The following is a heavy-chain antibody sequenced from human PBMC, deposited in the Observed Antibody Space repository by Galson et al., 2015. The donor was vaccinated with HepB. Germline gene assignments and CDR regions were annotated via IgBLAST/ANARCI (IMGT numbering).Heavy chain of an antibody. Sequence: SVKVSCKASGGTFSSYAISWVRQAPGQGLEWMGGIIPIFGTANYAQKFQGRVTITADESTSTAYMELSSLRSEDTAVYYCARKLGVYYDSRDWYFDLWGRGTLVTVSS. CDR3: ARKLGVYYDSRDWYFDL. V-gene: IGHV1-69*13. J-gene: IGHJ2*01. CDR2: IIPIFGTA. D-gene: IGHD3-22*01. CDR1: GGTFSSYA.